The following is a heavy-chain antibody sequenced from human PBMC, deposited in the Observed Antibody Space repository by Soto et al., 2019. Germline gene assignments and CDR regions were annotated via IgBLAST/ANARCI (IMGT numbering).Heavy chain of an antibody. CDR2: IDWDDDK. D-gene: IGHD3-10*01. Sequence: AIVNPTRTLTQTCAVWGFSLSTRGMCVSWIRQPPGKALEWLALIDWDDDKYYSTSLKTRLTISKDTSKNQVVLTMTNMDPVDTATYYCARIQVGYYGSGTSYGMDGWGQGTSVPVS. V-gene: IGHV2-70*01. J-gene: IGHJ6*02. CDR1: GFSLSTRGMC. CDR3: ARIQVGYYGSGTSYGMDG.